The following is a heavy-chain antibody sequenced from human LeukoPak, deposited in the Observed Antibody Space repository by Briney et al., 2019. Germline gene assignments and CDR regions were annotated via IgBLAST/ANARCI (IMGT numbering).Heavy chain of an antibody. D-gene: IGHD3-22*01. CDR2: INSDGSST. J-gene: IGHJ4*02. CDR3: AKDKLLRVMSQFDY. V-gene: IGHV3-74*01. CDR1: GFTFSNYW. Sequence: GGSLRLSCAASGFTFSNYWMHWVRQAPGTGLVWVSRINSDGSSTYYADSVKGRFTISRDNSKNTLYLQMNSLRAEDTAVYYCAKDKLLRVMSQFDYWGQGTLVTVSS.